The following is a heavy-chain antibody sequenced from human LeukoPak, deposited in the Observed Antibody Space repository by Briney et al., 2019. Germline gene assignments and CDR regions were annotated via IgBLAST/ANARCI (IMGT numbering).Heavy chain of an antibody. J-gene: IGHJ3*02. D-gene: IGHD4-17*01. CDR2: INHSGST. Sequence: SETLSLTCAVYGGSFSGYYWSWIRQPPGKGLEWIGEINHSGSTNYNPSLKSRVTISVDTSKNQFSLKLSSVTAADTAVYYCARGRTVNDAFDIWGQGTMVTVSS. CDR1: GGSFSGYY. CDR3: ARGRTVNDAFDI. V-gene: IGHV4-34*01.